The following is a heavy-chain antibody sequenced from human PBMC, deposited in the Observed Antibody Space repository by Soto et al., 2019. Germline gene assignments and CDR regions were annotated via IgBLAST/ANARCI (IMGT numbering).Heavy chain of an antibody. CDR3: VTDLNWKGH. D-gene: IGHD1-20*01. CDR2: ISYDGSNK. Sequence: GGSLRLSCAASGFTFSSYGMHWVRQAPGKGLEWVAIISYDGSNKYYADSMKGRFTISRDNSKNTLYLQMNSLRDEDSAVYYCVTDLNWKGHWGQGTLVTVSS. CDR1: GFTFSSYG. J-gene: IGHJ4*02. V-gene: IGHV3-30*03.